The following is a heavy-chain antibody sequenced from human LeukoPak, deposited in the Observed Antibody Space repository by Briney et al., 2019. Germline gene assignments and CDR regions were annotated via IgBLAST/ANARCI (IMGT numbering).Heavy chain of an antibody. CDR3: AKLYGSGSYEYNWFDP. CDR2: ISGSGGST. D-gene: IGHD3-10*01. CDR1: GFTFSSYS. Sequence: PGGSLRLSCAASGFTFSSYSMNWVRQAPGKGLEWVSAISGSGGSTYYADSVKGRFTISRDNSKNPLYLQMNSLRAEDTAVYYCAKLYGSGSYEYNWFDPWGQGTLVTVSS. J-gene: IGHJ5*02. V-gene: IGHV3-23*01.